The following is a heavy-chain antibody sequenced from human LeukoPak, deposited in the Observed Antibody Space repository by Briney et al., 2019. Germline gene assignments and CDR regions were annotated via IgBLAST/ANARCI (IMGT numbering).Heavy chain of an antibody. CDR3: ARRHSSGWFFDY. Sequence: KASETLSLTCTVSGDSVSTYYWSWIRQPPGKELEYIGYVYYTGTTEYIPSLRSRVSMSIDTSKNQFSLKLTSVTAADTGVYSCARRHSSGWFFDYWGRGILVTVSS. CDR2: VYYTGTT. V-gene: IGHV4-59*08. J-gene: IGHJ4*02. D-gene: IGHD6-19*01. CDR1: GDSVSTYY.